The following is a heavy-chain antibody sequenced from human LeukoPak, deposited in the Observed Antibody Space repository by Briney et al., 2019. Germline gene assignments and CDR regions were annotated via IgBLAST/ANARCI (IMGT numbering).Heavy chain of an antibody. J-gene: IGHJ4*02. Sequence: GGSLRLSCAASGFTFSSYAMHWVRQAPGKGLEWVAVIPYDGSNKYYADSVKGRFTISRDNSKNTLYLQMNSLRAEDMAAYYCARDATVVIIEYYFDYWGQGTLVTVSS. CDR1: GFTFSSYA. CDR2: IPYDGSNK. CDR3: ARDATVVIIEYYFDY. D-gene: IGHD3-3*01. V-gene: IGHV3-30*04.